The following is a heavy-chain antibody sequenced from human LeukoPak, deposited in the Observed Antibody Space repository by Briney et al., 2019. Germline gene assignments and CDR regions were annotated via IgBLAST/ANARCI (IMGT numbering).Heavy chain of an antibody. CDR1: GYTFTGYY. CDR3: ARGGSYVWGSYRLKSWFDP. CDR2: INPNSGGT. Sequence: ASVKVSCEASGYTFTGYYMHWVRQAPGQGLEWMGWINPNSGGTNYAQKFQGRVTMTRDTSISTAYMELSRLRSDDTAVYYCARGGSYVWGSYRLKSWFDPWGQGTLVTVSS. D-gene: IGHD3-16*02. J-gene: IGHJ5*02. V-gene: IGHV1-2*02.